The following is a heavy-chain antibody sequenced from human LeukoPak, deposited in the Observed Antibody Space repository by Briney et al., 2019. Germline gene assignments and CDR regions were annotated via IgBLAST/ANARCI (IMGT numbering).Heavy chain of an antibody. J-gene: IGHJ4*02. D-gene: IGHD3-22*01. Sequence: SETLSLTCTVSGGSISSGSYYWSWVRQPAGQGRESIGRIYTSGSTNYNPSLKSRVTISVDTSKSQFSLKLSSVTAADTAVYYCARETYYYDSSGHDYWGQGTLVTVSS. CDR1: GGSISSGSYY. CDR2: IYTSGST. CDR3: ARETYYYDSSGHDY. V-gene: IGHV4-61*02.